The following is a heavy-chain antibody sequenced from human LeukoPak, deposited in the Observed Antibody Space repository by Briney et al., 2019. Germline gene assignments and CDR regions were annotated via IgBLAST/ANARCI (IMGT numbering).Heavy chain of an antibody. CDR1: GYTFTGYY. J-gene: IGHJ4*02. CDR2: MNPNSGNT. CDR3: ARGQSSSWTN. D-gene: IGHD6-13*01. V-gene: IGHV1-8*02. Sequence: ASVKVSCKASGYTFTGYYMHWVRQATGQGLEWMGWMNPNSGNTGYAQKFQGRVTMTRNTSISTAYMELSSLRSEDTAVYYCARGQSSSWTNWGQGTLVTVSS.